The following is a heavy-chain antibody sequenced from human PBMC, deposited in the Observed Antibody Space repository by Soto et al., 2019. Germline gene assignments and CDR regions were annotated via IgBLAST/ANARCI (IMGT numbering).Heavy chain of an antibody. V-gene: IGHV1-2*02. Sequence: GASVKVSCKASRYTFTSYDIFWVRQSPGQGLEWMGWIKADSGDTHYAQNFQGRVTMTRDTSISTAYMELNSLLSDDTAVYYCARRSSTYLNEIIYDPWGQGTLVTVSS. CDR2: IKADSGDT. J-gene: IGHJ5*02. D-gene: IGHD2-2*01. CDR3: ARRSSTYLNEIIYDP. CDR1: RYTFTSYD.